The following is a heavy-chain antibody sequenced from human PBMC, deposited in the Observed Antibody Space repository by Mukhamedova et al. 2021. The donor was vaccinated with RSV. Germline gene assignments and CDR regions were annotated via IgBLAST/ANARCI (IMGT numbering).Heavy chain of an antibody. CDR3: ARGTYNSA. V-gene: IGHV3-74*01. D-gene: IGHD3-10*01. J-gene: IGHJ5*02. Sequence: GKGLVWVSHINNDGSSTSYADSVKGRFTISRDNAKNSVYLQMNSLRAEDTAVYYCARGTYNSAWGQGTLVTVSS. CDR2: INNDGSST.